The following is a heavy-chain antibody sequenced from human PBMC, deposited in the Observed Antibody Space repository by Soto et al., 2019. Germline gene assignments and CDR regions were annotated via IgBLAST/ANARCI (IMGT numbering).Heavy chain of an antibody. CDR3: ARDIPRGGGYRYGFAP. CDR1: GGSMNSYY. Sequence: PSETLSLTCTVSGGSMNSYYWSWIRQPPGKGLGWIGFIFYCWSVNYNPSPKTRDTISVDTSENQFSVKLRAVTAADTAVYYCARDIPRGGGYRYGFAPWGQGTLVTVSS. D-gene: IGHD5-18*01. CDR2: IFYCWSV. V-gene: IGHV4-59*01. J-gene: IGHJ5*02.